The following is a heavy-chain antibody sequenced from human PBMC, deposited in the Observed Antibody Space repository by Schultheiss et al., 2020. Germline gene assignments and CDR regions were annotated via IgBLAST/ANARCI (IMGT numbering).Heavy chain of an antibody. CDR2: IYSGGST. CDR3: ARDSRDGYNYWDY. J-gene: IGHJ4*02. D-gene: IGHD5-24*01. V-gene: IGHV3-53*01. CDR1: GFTVSSNY. Sequence: GESLKISCAASGFTVSSNYMSWVRQAPGKGLEWVSVIYSGGSTYYADSVKGRFTISRDNSKNTLYLQMNSLRAEDTALYYCARDSRDGYNYWDYWGQGTLVTVSS.